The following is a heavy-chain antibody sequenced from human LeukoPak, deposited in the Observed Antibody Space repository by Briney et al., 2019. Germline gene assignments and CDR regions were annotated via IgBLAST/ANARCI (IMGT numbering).Heavy chain of an antibody. V-gene: IGHV1-18*01. D-gene: IGHD1-26*01. CDR1: GHSLINYG. Sequence: VASVKVSCKASGHSLINYGISWVRQAPGQGLEWMGWTSDYNGNRNTDYAQKFQSRVTMTTDTSTSTAYMALSSLRSEDTAVYYCATARYAGSSTDAFDFWGHGTMVSVSS. CDR2: TSDYNGNRNT. CDR3: ATARYAGSSTDAFDF. J-gene: IGHJ3*01.